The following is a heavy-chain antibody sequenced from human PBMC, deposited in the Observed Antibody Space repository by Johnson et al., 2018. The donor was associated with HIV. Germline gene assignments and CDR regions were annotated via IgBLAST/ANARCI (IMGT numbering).Heavy chain of an antibody. V-gene: IGHV3-15*01. J-gene: IGHJ3*02. CDR3: TTAPSNWGNAFDI. D-gene: IGHD7-27*01. CDR1: GFTFSSYA. CDR2: IKSKTDGGTT. Sequence: VQLVESGGGLVKPGGSLRLSCAASGFTFSSYAMSWVRQAPGKGLEWVGRIKSKTDGGTTDYAAPVKGRFTISRDDSKNTLYLQMNSLKTEDTAVYYCTTAPSNWGNAFDIWGQGTMVTVSS.